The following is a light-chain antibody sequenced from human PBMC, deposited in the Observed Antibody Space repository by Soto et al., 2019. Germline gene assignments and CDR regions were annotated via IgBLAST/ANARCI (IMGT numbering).Light chain of an antibody. CDR2: EVS. J-gene: IGLJ1*01. CDR1: SNDVGHSSF. CDR3: NAQADNGKHV. Sequence: QSVLTQPPSASGSPGQSVTISCTGNSNDVGHSSFISWYQQHPGKGPKLIIYEVSKRHSGVPDRFSGSKSGNTASLSVSGLQDEDEADYFCNAQADNGKHVFGTGTKLTVL. V-gene: IGLV2-8*01.